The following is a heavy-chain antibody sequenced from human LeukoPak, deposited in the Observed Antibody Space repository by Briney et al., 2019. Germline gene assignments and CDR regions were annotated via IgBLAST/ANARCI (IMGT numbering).Heavy chain of an antibody. CDR3: ARDGYGWFDP. J-gene: IGHJ5*02. D-gene: IGHD5-12*01. CDR2: IYYSGST. CDR1: GYSISSSSYY. V-gene: IGHV4-39*07. Sequence: SETLSLTCTVSGYSISSSSYYWGWIRQPPGKGLEWIGSIYYSGSTYYNPSLKSRVTISVDTSKNQFSLKLSSVTAADTAVYYCARDGYGWFDPWGQGTLVTVSS.